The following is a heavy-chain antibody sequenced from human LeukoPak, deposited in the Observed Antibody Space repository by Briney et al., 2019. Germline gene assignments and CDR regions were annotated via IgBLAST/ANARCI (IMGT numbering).Heavy chain of an antibody. D-gene: IGHD5-24*01. CDR1: GGSISSGGYY. CDR3: ARGVEMATNLDY. CDR2: IYYSGST. Sequence: SETLSLTCTVSGGSISSGGYYWSWIRQHPGKGLEWIGYIYYSGSTYYNPSLKSRVTISVDTSKNQFSLKLSSVTAADTAVYYCARGVEMATNLDYWGQGTLVTVSS. V-gene: IGHV4-31*03. J-gene: IGHJ4*02.